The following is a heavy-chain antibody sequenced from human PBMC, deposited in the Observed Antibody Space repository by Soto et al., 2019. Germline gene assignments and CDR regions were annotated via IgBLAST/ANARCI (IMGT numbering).Heavy chain of an antibody. Sequence: QVQLVQSGAEVKKPGSSVKVSCKASGGTFSSYAISWVRQAHGQGLEWMGGIIPIFGTANYAEKFQGRVTTTADESMSTAYMELSSLRSSDTAVYYCARDVDDIVLMVYASDTYYYYGMDVWGQGTTVTVSS. V-gene: IGHV1-69*01. D-gene: IGHD2-8*01. CDR3: ARDVDDIVLMVYASDTYYYYGMDV. CDR1: GGTFSSYA. J-gene: IGHJ6*02. CDR2: IIPIFGTA.